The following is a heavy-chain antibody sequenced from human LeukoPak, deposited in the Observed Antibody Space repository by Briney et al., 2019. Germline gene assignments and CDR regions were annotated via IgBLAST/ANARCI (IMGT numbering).Heavy chain of an antibody. V-gene: IGHV3-21*01. CDR1: GFTFSSYS. CDR3: ARAAPTLDGGFDP. D-gene: IGHD2/OR15-2a*01. Sequence: EGSLRLSCAASGFTFSSYSMNWVRQAPGKGLEWVSSISSSSSYIYYADSVKGRFTISRDNAKNSLYLQMNSLRAEDTAVYYCARAAPTLDGGFDPWGQGTLVTVSS. J-gene: IGHJ5*02. CDR2: ISSSSSYI.